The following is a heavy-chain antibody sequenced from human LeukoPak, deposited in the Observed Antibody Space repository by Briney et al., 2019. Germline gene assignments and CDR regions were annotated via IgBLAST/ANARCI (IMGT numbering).Heavy chain of an antibody. V-gene: IGHV4-4*07. Sequence: SETLSLTCTVSGYSISSGYYWSWIRQPAGKGLEWIGRIYTSGSTNYNPSLKSRVTMSVDTSKNQFSLKLSSVTAADTAVYYCARDAWEYYDSSGHAGWFDPWGQGTLVTVSS. CDR2: IYTSGST. J-gene: IGHJ5*02. CDR1: GYSISSGYY. CDR3: ARDAWEYYDSSGHAGWFDP. D-gene: IGHD3-22*01.